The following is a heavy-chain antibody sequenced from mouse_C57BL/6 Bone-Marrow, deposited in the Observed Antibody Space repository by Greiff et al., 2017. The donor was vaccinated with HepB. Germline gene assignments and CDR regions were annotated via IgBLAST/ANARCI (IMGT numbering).Heavy chain of an antibody. CDR1: GYTFTDYY. CDR3: ARFPLAGFAY. Sequence: VHVKQSGPVLVKPGASVKMSCKASGYTFTDYYMNWVKQSHGKSLEWIGVINPYNGGTSYNQKFKGKATLTVDKSSSTAYMELNSLTSEDSAVYYCARFPLAGFAYWGQGTLVTVSA. V-gene: IGHV1-19*01. J-gene: IGHJ3*01. CDR2: INPYNGGT.